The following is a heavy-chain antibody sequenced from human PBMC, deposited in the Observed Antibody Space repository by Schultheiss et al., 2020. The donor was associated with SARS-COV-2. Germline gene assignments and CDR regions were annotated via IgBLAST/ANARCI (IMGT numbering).Heavy chain of an antibody. Sequence: GGSLRLSCAASGFTFSRYAMSWVRQAPGKGLEWVSGISGTGGTTYYTDSVKGRFTISRDNSKNTLYLQMNSLRAEDTAVYYCAKRGVRFSGMDVWGQGTTVTVSS. J-gene: IGHJ6*02. V-gene: IGHV3-23*01. D-gene: IGHD3-16*01. CDR3: AKRGVRFSGMDV. CDR1: GFTFSRYA. CDR2: ISGTGGTT.